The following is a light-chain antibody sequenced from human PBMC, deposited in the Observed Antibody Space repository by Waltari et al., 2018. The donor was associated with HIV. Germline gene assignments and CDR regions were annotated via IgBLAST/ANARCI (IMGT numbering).Light chain of an antibody. CDR2: GNS. Sequence: PGQRVTISCTGSSSNIGAGYDVHWYQQLPGTAPKLLIYGNSNRPSGVPDRFSGSKSGTSASLAITGLQAEDEADYYCQSYDSSLSGYVVFGGGTKLTVL. J-gene: IGLJ2*01. V-gene: IGLV1-40*01. CDR3: QSYDSSLSGYVV. CDR1: SSNIGAGYD.